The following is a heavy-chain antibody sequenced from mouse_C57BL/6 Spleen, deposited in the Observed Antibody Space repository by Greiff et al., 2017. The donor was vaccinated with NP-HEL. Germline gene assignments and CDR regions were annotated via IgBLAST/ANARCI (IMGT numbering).Heavy chain of an antibody. J-gene: IGHJ2*01. V-gene: IGHV5-16*01. CDR1: GFTFSDYY. Sequence: DVKLVESEGGLVQPGSSMKLSCTASGFTFSDYYMAWVRQVPEKGLEWVANINYDGSSTYYLDSLKSRFIISRDNAKNILYLQMSSLKSEDTATYYCARGDYYGFYFDYWGQGTTRTVSS. CDR2: INYDGSST. CDR3: ARGDYYGFYFDY. D-gene: IGHD1-1*01.